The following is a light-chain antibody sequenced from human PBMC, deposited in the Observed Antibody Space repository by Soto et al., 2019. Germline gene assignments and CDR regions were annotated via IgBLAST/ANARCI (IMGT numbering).Light chain of an antibody. CDR1: QSLGTT. Sequence: EIVMTQSPAAQSVSPGESATLSCRASQSLGTTFAWYQQKPAQAPRLLIYGASNRATGVPARFSAGCSGTEFTLTINSLQSEDFAVYCCQQYNRRPITFGQGTRLEI. CDR3: QQYNRRPIT. CDR2: GAS. V-gene: IGKV3-15*01. J-gene: IGKJ5*01.